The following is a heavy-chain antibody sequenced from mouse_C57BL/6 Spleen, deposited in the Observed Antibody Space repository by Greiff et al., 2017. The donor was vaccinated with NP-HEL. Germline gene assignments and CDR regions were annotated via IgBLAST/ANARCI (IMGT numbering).Heavy chain of an antibody. CDR3: ARGPSFITTVVEDYFDY. D-gene: IGHD1-1*01. Sequence: VQRVESGPGLVQPSQSLSITCTVSGFSLTSYGVHWVRQSPGKGLEWLGVIWSGGSTDYNAAFLSRLSISKANSKSQVFFKRNSLQADDTAIYYCARGPSFITTVVEDYFDYWGQGTTLTVSS. V-gene: IGHV2-2*01. J-gene: IGHJ2*01. CDR1: GFSLTSYG. CDR2: IWSGGST.